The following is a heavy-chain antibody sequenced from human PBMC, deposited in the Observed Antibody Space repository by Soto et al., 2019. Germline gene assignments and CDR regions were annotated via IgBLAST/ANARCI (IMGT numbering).Heavy chain of an antibody. CDR3: ARDRGYYDILTGLSDYYGMDC. D-gene: IGHD3-9*01. Sequence: QVQLVQSGAEVKKPGSSVKVSCKASGGTFSSYTISWVRQAPGQGLEWMGRILPILGIANYAQKFKGRVTIIADKTTSTAYMAPSSLRSEDTDAYYCARDRGYYDILTGLSDYYGMDCWGQGPTVTVSS. CDR2: ILPILGIA. CDR1: GGTFSSYT. J-gene: IGHJ6*02. V-gene: IGHV1-69*08.